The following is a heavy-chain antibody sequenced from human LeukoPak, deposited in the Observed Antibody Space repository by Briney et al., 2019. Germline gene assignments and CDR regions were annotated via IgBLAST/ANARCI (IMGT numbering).Heavy chain of an antibody. CDR2: ISGSGAST. V-gene: IGHV3-23*01. CDR3: AKRALVNFDY. J-gene: IGHJ4*02. Sequence: GGTLRLSCKASEFSFSSSGMSWVRQAPGKGLEWVSSISGSGASTYYADSVKGRFTISRDNSKNTLYLQMNSLRAEDTAVYYCAKRALVNFDYWGQGTLVTVSS. CDR1: EFSFSSSG. D-gene: IGHD2-2*01.